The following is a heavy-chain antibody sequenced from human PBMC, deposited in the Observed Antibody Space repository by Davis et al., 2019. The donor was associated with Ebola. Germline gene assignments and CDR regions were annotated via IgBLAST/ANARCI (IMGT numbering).Heavy chain of an antibody. J-gene: IGHJ4*02. Sequence: ASVQVSCKASGYTFISHGISWVRQPPGHGLQWMAWISAYNGHTNYAQKFQGRLTLTTDTSRSTAYMELRSLTSDDTAEYFCARGRNGGWDFDYWGQGTLVTVSS. V-gene: IGHV1-18*01. CDR1: GYTFISHG. D-gene: IGHD6-19*01. CDR3: ARGRNGGWDFDY. CDR2: ISAYNGHT.